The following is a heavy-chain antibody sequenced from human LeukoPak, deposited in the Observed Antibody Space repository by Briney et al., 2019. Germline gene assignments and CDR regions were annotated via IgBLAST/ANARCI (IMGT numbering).Heavy chain of an antibody. V-gene: IGHV4-39*01. Sequence: PSETLSLTCTVSGGSISSSSYYWGWIRQPPGKGLEWIGSIYYSGSTYCNPSLKSRVTISVDTSKNQFSLKLSSVTAADTAVYYCARLEVGDIVVVPAAETYYFDYWGQGTLVTVSS. CDR2: IYYSGST. D-gene: IGHD2-2*01. CDR1: GGSISSSSYY. J-gene: IGHJ4*02. CDR3: ARLEVGDIVVVPAAETYYFDY.